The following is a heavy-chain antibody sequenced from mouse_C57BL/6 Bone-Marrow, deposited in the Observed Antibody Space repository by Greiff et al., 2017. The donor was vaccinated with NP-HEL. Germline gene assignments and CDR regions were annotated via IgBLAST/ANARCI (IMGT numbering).Heavy chain of an antibody. J-gene: IGHJ1*03. CDR1: GYTFTSYW. CDR2: IDPSDSYT. D-gene: IGHD2-12*01. V-gene: IGHV1-50*01. CDR3: ARMDDDDWYFDV. Sequence: VQLQQPGAELVKPGASVKLSCKASGYTFTSYWMQWVKQRPGQGLEWIGEIDPSDSYTNYNQKFKGKATLTVDTSSSTAYMQLSSLTSEDSAVYYCARMDDDDWYFDVWGTGTTVTVSS.